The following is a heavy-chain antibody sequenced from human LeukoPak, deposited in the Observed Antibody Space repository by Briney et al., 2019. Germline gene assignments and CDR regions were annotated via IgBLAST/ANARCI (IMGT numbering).Heavy chain of an antibody. D-gene: IGHD5-12*01. CDR2: ISAYNGYT. J-gene: IGHJ3*02. CDR1: GYTFTGYY. Sequence: ASVKVSCKASGYTFTGYYIHWVRQAPGQGLERMGWISAYNGYTNYAQKLQGRVTMITDTSTSTAYMELRSLRSDDTAVYYCARGRRRLQPFDIWGQGTMVTVSS. CDR3: ARGRRRLQPFDI. V-gene: IGHV1-18*04.